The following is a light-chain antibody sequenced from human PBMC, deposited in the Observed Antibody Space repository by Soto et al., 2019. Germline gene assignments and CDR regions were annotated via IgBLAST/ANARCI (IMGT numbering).Light chain of an antibody. CDR1: SSDVGGYNY. J-gene: IGLJ2*01. CDR3: CSYAGSYTL. V-gene: IGLV2-11*01. Sequence: QSVLTQPRSVSGSPGQSVTISCTGTSSDVGGYNYVSWYQQHPGKASKLMIYDVSKRPSGVPDRFSGSKSGNTASLTISGLQAEDEADYYCCSYAGSYTLFGGGTKVTVL. CDR2: DVS.